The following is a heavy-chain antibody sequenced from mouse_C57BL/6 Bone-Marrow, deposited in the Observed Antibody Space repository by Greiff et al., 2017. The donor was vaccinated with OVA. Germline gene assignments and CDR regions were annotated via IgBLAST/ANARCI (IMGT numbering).Heavy chain of an antibody. CDR1: GYTFTSYW. CDR3: ASSTVVARGWYFDV. V-gene: IGHV1-64*01. CDR2: IHPNSGST. D-gene: IGHD1-1*01. Sequence: QVQLQQPGAELVKPGASVKLSCKASGYTFTSYWMHWVKQRPGQGLEWIGMIHPNSGSTNYNEKFKSKATLTVEKSSSTSYMQLSSLTSEDSAVYYCASSTVVARGWYFDVWGTGTTVTVSS. J-gene: IGHJ1*03.